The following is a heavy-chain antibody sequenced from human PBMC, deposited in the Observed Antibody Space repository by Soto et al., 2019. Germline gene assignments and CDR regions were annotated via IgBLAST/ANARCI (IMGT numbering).Heavy chain of an antibody. CDR2: INNDGSDR. CDR3: ARVNPGYSYVNY. Sequence: EVQLVESGGALVQPGGSLRLSCAASGFTFSSYWMHWVRQVPGKGLVWVSRINNDGSDRRYADSVKDRFTISRDNAKNTLYLQMNSLRAEDTAVYYCARVNPGYSYVNYWGQGTLVTVSS. V-gene: IGHV3-74*01. J-gene: IGHJ4*02. CDR1: GFTFSSYW. D-gene: IGHD5-18*01.